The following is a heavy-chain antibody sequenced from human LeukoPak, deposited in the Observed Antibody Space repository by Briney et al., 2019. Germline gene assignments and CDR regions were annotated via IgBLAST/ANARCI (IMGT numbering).Heavy chain of an antibody. D-gene: IGHD4-17*01. CDR2: INHSGST. Sequence: SETLSLTCAVYGGSFSGYYWSWIRQPPGKGLEWIGEINHSGSTNYNPSLKSPVTISVDTSKNQFSLKLSSVTAADTAVYYCARDLYGDRDYWGQGTLVTVSS. J-gene: IGHJ4*02. V-gene: IGHV4-34*01. CDR1: GGSFSGYY. CDR3: ARDLYGDRDY.